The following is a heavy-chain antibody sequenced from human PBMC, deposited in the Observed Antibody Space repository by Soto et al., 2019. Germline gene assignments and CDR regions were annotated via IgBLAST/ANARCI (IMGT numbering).Heavy chain of an antibody. Sequence: ASVKVSCKASGYTFTSYYMHWVRQAPGQGLEWMGIINPSGGSTSYAQKLQGRVTMTRDTSTSTVYMELSSLRSEDTAVYYCARDGLDYDSSGSTQNAFDIWGQGTMVTVPS. D-gene: IGHD3-22*01. CDR3: ARDGLDYDSSGSTQNAFDI. CDR1: GYTFTSYY. J-gene: IGHJ3*02. V-gene: IGHV1-46*01. CDR2: INPSGGST.